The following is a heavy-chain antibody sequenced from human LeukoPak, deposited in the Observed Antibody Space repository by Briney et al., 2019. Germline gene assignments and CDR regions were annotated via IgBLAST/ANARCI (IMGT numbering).Heavy chain of an antibody. CDR3: ARGIQLWCRRNDAFDI. J-gene: IGHJ3*02. CDR1: GGSISSGSYY. D-gene: IGHD5-18*01. Sequence: SETLSLTCTVSGGSISSGSYYWSWIRQPAGKGLEWIGRIYTSGSTNYNPSLKSRVTISVDTSKNQFSLKLSSVTAADTAVYYCARGIQLWCRRNDAFDIWGQGTMVTVSS. V-gene: IGHV4-61*02. CDR2: IYTSGST.